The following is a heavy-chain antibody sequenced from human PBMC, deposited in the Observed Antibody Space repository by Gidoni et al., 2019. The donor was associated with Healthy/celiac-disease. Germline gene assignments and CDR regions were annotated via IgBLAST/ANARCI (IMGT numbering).Heavy chain of an antibody. CDR3: ARGRFVYHDFWSGPDY. Sequence: QVQLQQWGAGLLTPSETLSLTCAVYGGSFRGYYWSWIRQPPGKGLEWIGEINHSGSTNYNPSLKSRVTISVDTSKNQFSLKLSSVTAADTAVYYCARGRFVYHDFWSGPDYWGQGTLVTVSS. D-gene: IGHD3-3*01. CDR2: INHSGST. CDR1: GGSFRGYY. V-gene: IGHV4-34*01. J-gene: IGHJ4*02.